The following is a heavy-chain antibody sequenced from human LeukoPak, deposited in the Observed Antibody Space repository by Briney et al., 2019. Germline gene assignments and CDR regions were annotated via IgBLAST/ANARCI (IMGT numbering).Heavy chain of an antibody. CDR1: GFTFSSYG. Sequence: GGSLRLSCAASGFTFSSYGMHWVRQAPGKGLEWVAFIRYDGSNKYYADSVKGRFTISRDNSKNTLYLQMNSLRAEDTAVYYCAKVRWFGELLCDYWGQGTLVTVSS. CDR2: IRYDGSNK. CDR3: AKVRWFGELLCDY. J-gene: IGHJ4*01. D-gene: IGHD3-10*01. V-gene: IGHV3-30*02.